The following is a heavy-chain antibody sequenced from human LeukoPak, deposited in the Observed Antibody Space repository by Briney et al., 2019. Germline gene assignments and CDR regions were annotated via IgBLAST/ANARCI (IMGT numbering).Heavy chain of an antibody. V-gene: IGHV3-23*01. J-gene: IGHJ5*02. CDR3: AKDRWYSSSWYWGENWFDP. CDR1: GFTFSSYA. CDR2: ISGSGGST. D-gene: IGHD6-13*01. Sequence: GGSLRLSCAASGFTFSSYAMSWVRQAPGKGLEWVSAISGSGGSTYYADSVKGRFTISRDNSKNTLYLQMNSLRAEDTAVYYCAKDRWYSSSWYWGENWFDPWGQGTLVTVPS.